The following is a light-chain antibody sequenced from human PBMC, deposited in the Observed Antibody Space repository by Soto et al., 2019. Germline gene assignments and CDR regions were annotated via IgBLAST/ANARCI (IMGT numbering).Light chain of an antibody. J-gene: IGKJ1*01. CDR2: DAS. V-gene: IGKV3-11*01. CDR3: QQYGSSGT. CDR1: QSVSSY. Sequence: EIVLTQSPTTLSLSPGERSTLSFRASQSVSSYLAWYQRKPGQAPRLLIYDASNRATGIPARFSGSGSGTDFTLTISSLEPEDFAVYYCQQYGSSGTFGQGTKVDI.